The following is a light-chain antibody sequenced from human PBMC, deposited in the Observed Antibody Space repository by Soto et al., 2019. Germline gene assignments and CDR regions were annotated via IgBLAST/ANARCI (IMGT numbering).Light chain of an antibody. J-gene: IGKJ5*01. V-gene: IGKV3-20*01. Sequence: EVGLTQSPGTLSLSPGERATLSCRATQTLSRSWLAWYQHKPGQAPRLLVSGASRRATGIPDRFSGGGAGTDFTLTISRLQPEDSALYYCQQYDRPPITFGQRTRLEIK. CDR1: QTLSRSW. CDR3: QQYDRPPIT. CDR2: GAS.